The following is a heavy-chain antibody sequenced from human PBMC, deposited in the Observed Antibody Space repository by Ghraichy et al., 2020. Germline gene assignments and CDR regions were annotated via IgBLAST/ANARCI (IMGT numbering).Heavy chain of an antibody. CDR3: AGTLNYYDSSGYYAS. V-gene: IGHV4-59*08. J-gene: IGHJ5*02. CDR1: GGSISSYY. D-gene: IGHD3-22*01. Sequence: SETLSLTCTVSGGSISSYYWSWIRQPPGKGLEWIGYIYYSGSTNYNPSLKSRVTISVDTSKNQFSLKLSSVTAADTAVYYCAGTLNYYDSSGYYASWGQGTLVTVSS. CDR2: IYYSGST.